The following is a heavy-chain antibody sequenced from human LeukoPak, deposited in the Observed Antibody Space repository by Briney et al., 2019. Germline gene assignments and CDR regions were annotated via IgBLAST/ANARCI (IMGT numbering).Heavy chain of an antibody. J-gene: IGHJ4*02. V-gene: IGHV3-30*04. CDR1: GFTFSSYA. CDR3: ARDRVQYYGSGSFPDY. Sequence: GGSLRLSCAASGFTFSSYAMHWVRQAPGKGLEWVAVISYDGSNKYYADSVKGRFTIPRDNSKNTLYLQMNSLRAEDTAVYYCARDRVQYYGSGSFPDYWGQGTLVTVSS. CDR2: ISYDGSNK. D-gene: IGHD3-10*01.